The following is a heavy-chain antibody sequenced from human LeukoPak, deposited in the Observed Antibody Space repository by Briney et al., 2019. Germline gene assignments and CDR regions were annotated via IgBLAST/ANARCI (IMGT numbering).Heavy chain of an antibody. CDR2: IYYSGST. V-gene: IGHV4-59*01. CDR3: ARTEESGYSYRYFGYYYYFDY. CDR1: GGSISSYY. D-gene: IGHD5-18*01. J-gene: IGHJ4*02. Sequence: PSETLSLTCTVSGGSISSYYWSWIRQPPGKGLEWIGYIYYSGSTHYNPSLKSRVTISVDTSKNQFSLKLSSVTAADTAVYYCARTEESGYSYRYFGYYYYFDYWGQGTLVTVSS.